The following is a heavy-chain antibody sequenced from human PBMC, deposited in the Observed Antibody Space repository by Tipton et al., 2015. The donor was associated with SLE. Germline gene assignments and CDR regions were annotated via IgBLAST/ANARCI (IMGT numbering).Heavy chain of an antibody. D-gene: IGHD3-16*01. CDR3: ARDAYGTGVCYFDY. CDR2: ISSSSSFT. V-gene: IGHV3-11*06. CDR1: GFAFSDYY. J-gene: IGHJ4*02. Sequence: SLRLSCAASGFAFSDYYVSWVRQAPGKGLEWVSYISSSSSFTNYADSVKGRFTISRDNAKNSLYLQMNSLRAEDTAVYYCARDAYGTGVCYFDYWGQGTLVTVSS.